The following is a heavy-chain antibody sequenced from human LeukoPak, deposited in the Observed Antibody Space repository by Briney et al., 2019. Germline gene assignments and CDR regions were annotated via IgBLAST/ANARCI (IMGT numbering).Heavy chain of an antibody. J-gene: IGHJ6*03. V-gene: IGHV5-51*01. CDR2: IYPGDSKT. Sequence: GESLKISCKASGYTFTTFWIGWVRQMPGKGLEWMGIIYPGDSKTRYSPSFQGQVTISADKSISTAYLQWSSLKASDTAMYYCARLGEDYRVYYMDVWGKGTTVTVSS. D-gene: IGHD4-11*01. CDR3: ARLGEDYRVYYMDV. CDR1: GYTFTTFW.